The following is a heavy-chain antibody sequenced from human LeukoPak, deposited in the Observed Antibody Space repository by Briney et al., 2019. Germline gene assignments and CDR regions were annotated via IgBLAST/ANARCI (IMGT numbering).Heavy chain of an antibody. D-gene: IGHD3-3*01. V-gene: IGHV3-30*18. CDR3: AKDLRFLESHDAFDS. J-gene: IGHJ3*02. CDR2: RSYDGSNK. Sequence: PGGSLRLSCAASGFTFSNYGMHWVRQAPGKGLEWVAVRSYDGSNKYYVDSVKGRFTISRDNSKNTLYLQMNSLRAEDTAVYYCAKDLRFLESHDAFDSWGQGPMVTVSS. CDR1: GFTFSNYG.